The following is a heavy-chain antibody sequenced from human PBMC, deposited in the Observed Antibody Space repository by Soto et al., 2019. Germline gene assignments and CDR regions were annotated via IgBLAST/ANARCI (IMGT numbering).Heavy chain of an antibody. D-gene: IGHD3-3*01. Sequence: GGSLRLSCAASGFTFSSYSMNWVRQAPGKGLEWVSYISSSSSTIYYADSVKGRFTISRDNAKNSLYLQMNSLMDEDTAVYYCARSDELRFLEWLLWDWGQGTLVTVSS. CDR3: ARSDELRFLEWLLWD. J-gene: IGHJ4*02. V-gene: IGHV3-48*02. CDR2: ISSSSSTI. CDR1: GFTFSSYS.